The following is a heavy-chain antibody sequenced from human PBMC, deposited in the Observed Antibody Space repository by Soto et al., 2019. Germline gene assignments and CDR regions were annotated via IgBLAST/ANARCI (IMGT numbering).Heavy chain of an antibody. CDR3: ARRLRRGTCDY. V-gene: IGHV5-51*01. J-gene: IGHJ4*02. Sequence: GESLKISCKGSGYIFATYWIDWVRQMPGKGLEWMGIIYPGDSDTNYSPSFEGQVTISVDKSISTAYLQWSSLKASDTAMYYCARRLRRGTCDYLGQGTLVTVSS. CDR1: GYIFATYW. D-gene: IGHD3-16*01. CDR2: IYPGDSDT.